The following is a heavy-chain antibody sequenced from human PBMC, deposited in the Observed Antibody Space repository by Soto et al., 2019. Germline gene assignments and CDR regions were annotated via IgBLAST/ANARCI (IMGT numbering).Heavy chain of an antibody. CDR1: GASVCSDY. J-gene: IGHJ4*02. V-gene: IGHV4-59*02. CDR2: IYYSGST. CDR3: ARGRISDSVWGTSRYHFDH. D-gene: IGHD3-16*02. Sequence: PSETLSRTCTVAGASVCSDYWSWMRQPPGKGLEWIGYIYYSGSTNYTPSLKSRVTISVDTSKKQFSLKLSSVTAADTAVYYCARGRISDSVWGTSRYHFDHWGQGTLLHLS.